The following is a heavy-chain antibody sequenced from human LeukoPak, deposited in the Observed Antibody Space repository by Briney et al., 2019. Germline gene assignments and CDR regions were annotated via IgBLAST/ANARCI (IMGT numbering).Heavy chain of an antibody. CDR2: ISWNSGSI. D-gene: IGHD5-18*01. Sequence: GGSLRLSCAASGFTFDDYAMHWVRQAPGKGLEWVSGISWNSGSIGYADSVKGRFTISRDNAKNSLYLQMNSLRAEDTALYYCAKDVTAVVTSPHDYWGQGTLVTVSS. CDR1: GFTFDDYA. J-gene: IGHJ4*02. V-gene: IGHV3-9*01. CDR3: AKDVTAVVTSPHDY.